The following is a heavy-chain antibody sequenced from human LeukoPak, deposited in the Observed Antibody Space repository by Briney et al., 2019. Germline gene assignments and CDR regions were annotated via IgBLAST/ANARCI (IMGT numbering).Heavy chain of an antibody. V-gene: IGHV3-15*01. CDR1: GFTFSSAW. J-gene: IGHJ4*02. CDR3: ATALTHNFDY. CDR2: IRSKADGATT. Sequence: GGSLRLSCAASGFTFSSAWMAWVRQAPGKGLEWLGRIRSKADGATTEFAAAVKGRFTISRDDSKNTVFLQMNSLKADDTAVYYCATALTHNFDYWGQGTLVTVSS.